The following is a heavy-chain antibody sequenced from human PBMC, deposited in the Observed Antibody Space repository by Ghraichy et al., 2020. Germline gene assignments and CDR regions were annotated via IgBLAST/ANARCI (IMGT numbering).Heavy chain of an antibody. CDR1: GFTFNTYA. Sequence: GESLNISCAASGFTFNTYAMHWVRQAPGKGLEWVAVISYHAVTQYYADSVKGRFTISRDNSKDTLYLQMDSLRLDDTAVYFCARGDIVGPPKPFYYYGMDVWGQGTTVTVSS. J-gene: IGHJ6*02. CDR2: ISYHAVTQ. V-gene: IGHV3-30*04. D-gene: IGHD1-26*01. CDR3: ARGDIVGPPKPFYYYGMDV.